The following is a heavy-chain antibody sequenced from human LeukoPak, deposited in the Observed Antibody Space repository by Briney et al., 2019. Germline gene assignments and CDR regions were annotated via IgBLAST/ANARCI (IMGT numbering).Heavy chain of an antibody. CDR2: ISAYNGNT. CDR3: ARAGLLDWFDP. Sequence: GASVTVSCKASGGTFSSYAISWVRQAPGQGLEWMGWISAYNGNTNYAQKLQGRVTMTTDTSTSTAYMELRSLRSDDTAVYYCARAGLLDWFDPWGQGTLVTVSS. J-gene: IGHJ5*02. D-gene: IGHD3-22*01. V-gene: IGHV1-18*01. CDR1: GGTFSSYA.